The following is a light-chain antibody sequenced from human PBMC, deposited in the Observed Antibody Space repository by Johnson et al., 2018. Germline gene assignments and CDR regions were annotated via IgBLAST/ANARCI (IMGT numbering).Light chain of an antibody. CDR2: ENN. CDR1: SSNIGNNY. V-gene: IGLV1-51*02. J-gene: IGLJ1*01. Sequence: QSVLTQPPSVSAAPGQKVTISCSGSSSNIGNNYVSWYQQLPGTAPKLLIYENNKRPSWIPDRFSGSKSGTSATLGITGLQTGDEADYYCGTWDSSLSAGNGFGTGTKVPVL. CDR3: GTWDSSLSAGNG.